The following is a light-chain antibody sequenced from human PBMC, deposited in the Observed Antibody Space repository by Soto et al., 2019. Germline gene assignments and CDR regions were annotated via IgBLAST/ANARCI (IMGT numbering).Light chain of an antibody. Sequence: IWMTQSPSLLSASTGDRVTITCRASQSISSYLNWYQQKPGKAPKLLIYAASSLQSGVPSRFSGSGSGTDFTLTISSLQPEDFATYYCQQYNSYPWTFGQGTKVDIK. J-gene: IGKJ1*01. V-gene: IGKV1-39*01. CDR2: AAS. CDR1: QSISSY. CDR3: QQYNSYPWT.